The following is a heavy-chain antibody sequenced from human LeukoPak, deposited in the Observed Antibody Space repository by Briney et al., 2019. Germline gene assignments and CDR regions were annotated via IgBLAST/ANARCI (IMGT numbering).Heavy chain of an antibody. CDR2: ISGSGGST. Sequence: GGSLRLSCAASGFTFSSYSMNWVRQAPGKGLEWVSAISGSGGSTYYADSVKGRFTISRDNSKNTLYLQMNSLRAEDTAVYYCAPGGRWLLPFDYWGQGTLVTVSS. CDR3: APGGRWLLPFDY. CDR1: GFTFSSYS. J-gene: IGHJ4*02. V-gene: IGHV3-23*01. D-gene: IGHD3-22*01.